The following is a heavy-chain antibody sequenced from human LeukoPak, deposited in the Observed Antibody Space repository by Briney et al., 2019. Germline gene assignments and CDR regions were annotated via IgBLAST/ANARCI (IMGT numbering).Heavy chain of an antibody. D-gene: IGHD2-2*01. CDR1: EEAFSSNS. CDR2: INAGKGNT. J-gene: IGHJ6*02. CDR3: ARGSCSSTSCFMDV. V-gene: IGHV1-3*01. Sequence: ASMKVSCKASEEAFSSNSIHWVRQAPGQRLEWMGGINAGKGNTKYSQKLQGRVTITGDTSASTAYMELSSLRSEDTAVYYCARGSCSSTSCFMDVWGQGTTVTVSS.